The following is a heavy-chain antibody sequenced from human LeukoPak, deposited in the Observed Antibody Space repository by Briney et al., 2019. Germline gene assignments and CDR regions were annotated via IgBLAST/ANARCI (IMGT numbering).Heavy chain of an antibody. Sequence: ASVKVSCKASGYTFSGSYIHWVRQAPGQGLEWMGRINPNSGSTSYAQKFQGRVTMTRDTSTSTVYMELSSLRSEDTAVYYCARENDLAMATIGGAFDIWGQGTMVTVSS. CDR3: ARENDLAMATIGGAFDI. CDR2: INPNSGST. CDR1: GYTFSGSY. V-gene: IGHV1-46*01. J-gene: IGHJ3*02. D-gene: IGHD5-24*01.